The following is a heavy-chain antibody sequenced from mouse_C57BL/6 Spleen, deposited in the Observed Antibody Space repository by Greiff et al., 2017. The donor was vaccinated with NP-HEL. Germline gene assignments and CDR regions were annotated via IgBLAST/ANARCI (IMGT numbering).Heavy chain of an antibody. Sequence: DVKLQESGPGLVKPSQSLSLTCSVTGYSITSGYYWNWFRQFPGNKLEWLGYISYDGSNNYNPSLKNRIPITRYTSKNQFFLMLNAVSTEDTATNYCARDYYGSSCAYAMDDWGQGTSVTVSS. J-gene: IGHJ4*01. CDR2: ISYDGSN. CDR3: ARDYYGSSCAYAMDD. CDR1: GYSITSGYY. V-gene: IGHV3-6*01. D-gene: IGHD1-1*01.